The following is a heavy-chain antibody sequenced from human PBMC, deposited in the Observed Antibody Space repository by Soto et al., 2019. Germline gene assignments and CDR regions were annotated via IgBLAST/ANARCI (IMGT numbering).Heavy chain of an antibody. CDR2: MNPNSGNT. CDR3: ARGRITGTPSGYYYYMDV. J-gene: IGHJ6*03. D-gene: IGHD1-20*01. CDR1: GYTFTSYD. V-gene: IGHV1-8*01. Sequence: ASVKVSCKASGYTFTSYDINWVRQATGQGLEWMGWMNPNSGNTGYAQKFQGRVTMTRNTSISTAYMELSSLRSEDTAVYYCARGRITGTPSGYYYYMDVWGKGTTVTVSS.